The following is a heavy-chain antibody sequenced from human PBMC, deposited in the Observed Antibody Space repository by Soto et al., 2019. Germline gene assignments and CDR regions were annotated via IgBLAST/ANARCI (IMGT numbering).Heavy chain of an antibody. CDR3: ARTELSLIYFDY. V-gene: IGHV1-69*13. Sequence: ASVKVSCKASGGTFSSYAISWVRQAPGQGLEWMGGIIPIFGTANYAQKFQGRVTITADESTSTAYMELSSLRSEDTAVYYCARTELSLIYFDYWGQGTLVTVSS. CDR2: IIPIFGTA. CDR1: GGTFSSYA. D-gene: IGHD3-16*02. J-gene: IGHJ4*02.